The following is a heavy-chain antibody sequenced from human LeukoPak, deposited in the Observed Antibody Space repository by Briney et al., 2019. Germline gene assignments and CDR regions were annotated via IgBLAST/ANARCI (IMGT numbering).Heavy chain of an antibody. CDR2: IYYSGST. CDR3: ARDFIATTGAFDI. CDR1: GGSISSGDYY. V-gene: IGHV4-30-4*08. Sequence: SQTLSLTCTVSGGSISSGDYYWSWIRQPPGKGLEWIGYIYYSGSTYYNPSLKSRVTISVDTSKNRFSLKLSSVTAADTAVYYCARDFIATTGAFDIWGQGTMVTVSS. J-gene: IGHJ3*02. D-gene: IGHD6-13*01.